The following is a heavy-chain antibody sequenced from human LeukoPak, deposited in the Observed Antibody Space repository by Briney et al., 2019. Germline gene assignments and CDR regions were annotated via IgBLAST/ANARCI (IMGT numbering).Heavy chain of an antibody. CDR3: ARDPYYYDSSGYSP. V-gene: IGHV3-7*03. D-gene: IGHD3-22*01. J-gene: IGHJ4*02. Sequence: GGSLRLSCAASGFTFSSYWMSWVRQAPGKGLEWVANIKQDGSEKYYVDSVKGRFTISRDNAKNSLYLQMNSLRAEDTAVYYCARDPYYYDSSGYSPWGQGTLVTVSS. CDR1: GFTFSSYW. CDR2: IKQDGSEK.